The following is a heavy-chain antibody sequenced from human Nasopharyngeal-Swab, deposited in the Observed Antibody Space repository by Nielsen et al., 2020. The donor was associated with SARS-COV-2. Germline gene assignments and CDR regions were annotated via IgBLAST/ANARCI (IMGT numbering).Heavy chain of an antibody. CDR1: VFTFSNAW. J-gene: IGHJ4*02. CDR2: IKSKTDGGTT. CDR3: TTDYSSSSH. V-gene: IGHV3-15*01. Sequence: GESLKISCAASVFTFSNAWMSWVRQAPGKGLEWVGRIKSKTDGGTTDYAAPVKGRFTISRDDSKNTLYLQMNSLKTEDTAVYYCTTDYSSSSHWGQGTLVTVSS. D-gene: IGHD6-6*01.